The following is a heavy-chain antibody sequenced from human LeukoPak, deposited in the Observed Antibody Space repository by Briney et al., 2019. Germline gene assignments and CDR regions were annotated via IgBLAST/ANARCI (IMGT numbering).Heavy chain of an antibody. Sequence: PSETLSLTCTVSGGSISSYYWSWIRQPPGKGLEWIGYIYYSGSTNYNPSLKSRVTISVDTSKNQFSLKVRSVTAADTAVYYCARGRIASGAYYYMDVWGKGTTVTVSS. J-gene: IGHJ6*03. V-gene: IGHV4-59*12. CDR3: ARGRIASGAYYYMDV. CDR1: GGSISSYY. CDR2: IYYSGST. D-gene: IGHD2-21*01.